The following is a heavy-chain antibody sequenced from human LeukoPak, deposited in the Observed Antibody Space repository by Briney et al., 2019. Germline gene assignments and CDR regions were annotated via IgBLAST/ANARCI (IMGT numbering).Heavy chain of an antibody. CDR1: GYSFNTYW. CDR3: ARATPDYDYVWGSYPPPYYMDV. Sequence: GESLKISCKGSGYSFNTYWIGWVRQMPGKGLEWMGIIYPGDSDTKYSPSFQGQVTISADKSISTAYLQWSSLKASDTAMYYCARATPDYDYVWGSYPPPYYMDVWGKGTAVTISS. CDR2: IYPGDSDT. J-gene: IGHJ6*03. D-gene: IGHD3-16*01. V-gene: IGHV5-51*01.